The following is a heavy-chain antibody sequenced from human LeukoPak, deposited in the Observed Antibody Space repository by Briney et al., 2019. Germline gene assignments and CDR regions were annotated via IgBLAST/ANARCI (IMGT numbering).Heavy chain of an antibody. D-gene: IGHD6-19*01. CDR1: GGTFSSYA. J-gene: IGHJ4*02. V-gene: IGHV1-69*05. CDR2: IIPIFGTA. Sequence: SVKVSCKDSGGTFSSYAISWVRQAPGQGLEWMGGIIPIFGTANYAQKFQGRVTITTDESTSTAYMELSSLRSEDTAVYYCARLPYSSGWYEGYWGQGTLVTVSS. CDR3: ARLPYSSGWYEGY.